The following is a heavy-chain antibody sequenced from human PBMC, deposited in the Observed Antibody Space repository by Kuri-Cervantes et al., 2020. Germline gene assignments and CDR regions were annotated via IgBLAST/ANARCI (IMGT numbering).Heavy chain of an antibody. J-gene: IGHJ4*02. Sequence: GGSLRLSCAASGFTFSTYWMTWVRQAPGKGLEWVANIKPDESEKNYVDSVKGRFTISRDNTKNSLFLQMDNLRAADTAVYFCARYCFAANCDAGSLRYWGQGILVTVSS. D-gene: IGHD2-15*01. CDR1: GFTFSTYW. CDR2: IKPDESEK. V-gene: IGHV3-7*01. CDR3: ARYCFAANCDAGSLRY.